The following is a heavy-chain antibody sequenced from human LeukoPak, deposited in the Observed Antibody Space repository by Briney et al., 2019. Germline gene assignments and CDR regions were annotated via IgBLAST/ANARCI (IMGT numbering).Heavy chain of an antibody. J-gene: IGHJ4*02. D-gene: IGHD2-21*02. Sequence: PGGSLRLSCAASGFTVSSNYMSWVRQAPGKGLEWVSVIYSGGSTYYADSVKGRSTISRDNSKNTLYLQMNSLRAEDTAVYYCAGADIVVVTAIPYYFDYWGQGTLVTVSS. V-gene: IGHV3-66*01. CDR1: GFTVSSNY. CDR3: AGADIVVVTAIPYYFDY. CDR2: IYSGGST.